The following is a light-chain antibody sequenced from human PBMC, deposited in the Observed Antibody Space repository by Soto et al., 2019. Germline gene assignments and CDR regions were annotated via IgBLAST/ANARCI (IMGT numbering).Light chain of an antibody. Sequence: DIQMTQPPSSLSASAGDRVTITCRASQSISTYLNWYQQKPGKAPKLLISAASSLQSGVPSRFSGSGSGTHFTLTISCLQPEDFATYYRQQSYSHTLTFGGGTKVDIK. V-gene: IGKV1-39*01. CDR2: AAS. J-gene: IGKJ4*01. CDR1: QSISTY. CDR3: QQSYSHTLT.